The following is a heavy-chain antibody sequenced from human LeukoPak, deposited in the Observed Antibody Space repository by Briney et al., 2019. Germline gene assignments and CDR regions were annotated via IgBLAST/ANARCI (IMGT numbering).Heavy chain of an antibody. CDR3: ASLSGYDSSYFDY. J-gene: IGHJ4*02. Sequence: GRSLRLSCAASGFTFSSYGMHWVRQAPGKGLEWVAVISYDGSNKYYADSVKGRFTISRDNSKNTLYLQMNSLRAEDTAVYYCASLSGYDSSYFDYWGQGTLVTVSS. CDR1: GFTFSSYG. CDR2: ISYDGSNK. V-gene: IGHV3-30*03. D-gene: IGHD5-12*01.